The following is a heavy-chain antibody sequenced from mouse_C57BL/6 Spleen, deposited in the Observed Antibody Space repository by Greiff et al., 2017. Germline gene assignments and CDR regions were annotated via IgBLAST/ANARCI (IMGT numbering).Heavy chain of an antibody. CDR1: GFTFSDYY. V-gene: IGHV5-16*02. D-gene: IGHD2-4*01. CDR3: ARRDYDRDLGAMDY. J-gene: IGHJ4*01. CDR2: INYDGSST. Sequence: EVNVVESEGGLVQPGSSMKLSCTASGFTFSDYYMAWVRQVPEKGLEWVANINYDGSSTYYLDSLKSRFIISRDNAKNILYLQMSSLKSEDTATYYCARRDYDRDLGAMDYWGQGTSVTVSS.